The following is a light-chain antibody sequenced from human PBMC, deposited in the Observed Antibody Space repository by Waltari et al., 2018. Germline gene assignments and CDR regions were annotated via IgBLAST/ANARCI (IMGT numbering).Light chain of an antibody. J-gene: IGLJ3*02. Sequence: QSVLTQPPSVSGAPGQRVTISCPGSSSNIGSPHYLHWYPQLPGTAPKLLIYGNNNRPSGVPDRFSGSKSGTSASLAITGLQAGDEADYYCQSYDSSLSARVFGGGTKLTVL. CDR1: SSNIGSPHY. CDR2: GNN. CDR3: QSYDSSLSARV. V-gene: IGLV1-40*01.